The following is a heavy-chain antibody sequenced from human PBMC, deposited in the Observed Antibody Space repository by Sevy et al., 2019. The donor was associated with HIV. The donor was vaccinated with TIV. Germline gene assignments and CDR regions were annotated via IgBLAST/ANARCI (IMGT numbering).Heavy chain of an antibody. D-gene: IGHD5-12*01. CDR1: GGSITTYY. Sequence: SETLSLTCTVSGGSITTYYWSWIRQPPGKGLEWIGYIHYSGRTNYNTSPKRRLTISVDTSKNQCSLKLTSVTAADTAGYYCAREATGAFDYWGQGTLVTVSS. CDR2: IHYSGRT. V-gene: IGHV4-59*01. J-gene: IGHJ4*02. CDR3: AREATGAFDY.